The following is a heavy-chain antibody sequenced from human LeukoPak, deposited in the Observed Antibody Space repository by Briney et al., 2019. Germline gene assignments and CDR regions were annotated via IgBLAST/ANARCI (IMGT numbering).Heavy chain of an antibody. CDR3: AKDIAQGYTFGSIEQDY. Sequence: GGSLRLSCAVSGLTFSRYAMSWVRQAPGKGLEWVSAISESGSGTYYADSVKGRFTISRDNSKDTLSLQMNSLRAEDTAVYCCAKDIAQGYTFGSIEQDYWGQGTLVTASS. CDR1: GLTFSRYA. CDR2: ISESGSGT. D-gene: IGHD5-18*01. J-gene: IGHJ4*02. V-gene: IGHV3-23*01.